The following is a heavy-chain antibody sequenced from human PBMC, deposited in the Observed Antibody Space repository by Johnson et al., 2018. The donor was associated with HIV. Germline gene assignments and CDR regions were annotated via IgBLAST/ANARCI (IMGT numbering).Heavy chain of an antibody. CDR3: AVNWAHDALDI. J-gene: IGHJ3*02. CDR2: INQDGTEK. V-gene: IGHV3-7*01. D-gene: IGHD7-27*01. Sequence: VQLVESGGGLVQPGGSLRLSCAGSEFTFNRYWMSWVRQAPGAGLEWVANINQDGTEKYSVDSVKGRFTISRENSKRTLYVQMNILRREDTAVYYCAVNWAHDALDIWGKGTMVTVSS. CDR1: EFTFNRYW.